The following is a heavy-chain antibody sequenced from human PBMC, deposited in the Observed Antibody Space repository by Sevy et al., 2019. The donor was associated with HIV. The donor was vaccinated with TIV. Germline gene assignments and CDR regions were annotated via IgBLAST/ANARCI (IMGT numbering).Heavy chain of an antibody. J-gene: IGHJ4*02. CDR3: ARDPYGSGRTDY. V-gene: IGHV4-59*01. Sequence: SETLSLTCSVSGGSISSYYWSWIRQPPGKGLEWTGYIYYSGSTSYNPSLKSRVTISVDTSKNQFSLRLSSVTAADTAVYYCARDPYGSGRTDYWGQGTLVTVSS. CDR1: GGSISSYY. CDR2: IYYSGST. D-gene: IGHD3-10*01.